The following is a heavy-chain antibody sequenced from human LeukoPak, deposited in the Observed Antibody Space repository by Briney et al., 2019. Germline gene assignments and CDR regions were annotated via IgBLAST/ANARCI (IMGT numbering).Heavy chain of an antibody. CDR1: GGSISSSSYY. Sequence: SETQSLTCTVSGGSISSSSYYWGWIRQPPGKGLEWIGSIYYSGSTYYNPSLKSRVTISVDTSKNQFSLKLSSVTAADTAVYYCARLIVVVAYDYWGQGTLVTVSS. CDR3: ARLIVVVAYDY. V-gene: IGHV4-39*01. D-gene: IGHD2-15*01. J-gene: IGHJ4*02. CDR2: IYYSGST.